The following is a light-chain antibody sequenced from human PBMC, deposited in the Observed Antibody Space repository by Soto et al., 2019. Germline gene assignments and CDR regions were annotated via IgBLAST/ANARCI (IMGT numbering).Light chain of an antibody. CDR3: QQYDSYCT. Sequence: EIVLTQSPGTLSLSPGERATLSCRASQSVSDNYLAWYQQKPGQAPRLLIYGAFTRATGIPDRFSGSGSGTDFSLTISSLQPDDSATYYCQQYDSYCTFGGGTKVEIK. V-gene: IGKV3-20*01. J-gene: IGKJ4*01. CDR2: GAF. CDR1: QSVSDNY.